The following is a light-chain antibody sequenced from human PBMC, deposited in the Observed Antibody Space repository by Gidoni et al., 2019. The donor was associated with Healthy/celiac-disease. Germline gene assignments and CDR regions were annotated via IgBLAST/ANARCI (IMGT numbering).Light chain of an antibody. CDR1: SGSIASNY. Sequence: NFMLTPPHSVSESPGKTVTISCTGSSGSIASNYVQWYQQRPGSAPTTVIYEDNQRPSGVPDRFSGSIDSSSNSASLTISGLKTEDEADYYCQSYDSSIYVVFGGGTKLTVL. J-gene: IGLJ2*01. CDR2: EDN. CDR3: QSYDSSIYVV. V-gene: IGLV6-57*02.